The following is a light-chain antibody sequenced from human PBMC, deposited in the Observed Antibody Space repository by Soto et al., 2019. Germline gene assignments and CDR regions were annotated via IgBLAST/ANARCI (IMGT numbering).Light chain of an antibody. CDR2: GAS. J-gene: IGKJ1*01. V-gene: IGKV3-15*01. CDR1: QSVSSN. CDR3: QQYNNWPRT. Sequence: EIVMTQSPATLSASPGERATLSCRASQSVSSNLAWYQQKPGQAPRLLIYGASTRDTGIPARFIGSGSGTEFTLTISSLQSEDFAVYYCQQYNNWPRTFGQGTKVEIK.